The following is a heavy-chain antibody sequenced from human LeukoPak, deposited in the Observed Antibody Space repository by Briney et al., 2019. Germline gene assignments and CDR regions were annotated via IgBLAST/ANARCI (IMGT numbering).Heavy chain of an antibody. CDR3: TRGGSGFGELLLHTDY. V-gene: IGHV3-49*03. J-gene: IGHJ4*02. CDR2: IRSKAYGGTT. CDR1: GFTFGDYA. Sequence: GRSLRLSCTASGFTFGDYAMSWFRQAPGKGLEWVGFIRSKAYGGTTEYAASVRGRFTISRDDSKSIAYLQMNSLKTEGTAVYYCTRGGSGFGELLLHTDYWGQGTLVTVSS. D-gene: IGHD3-10*01.